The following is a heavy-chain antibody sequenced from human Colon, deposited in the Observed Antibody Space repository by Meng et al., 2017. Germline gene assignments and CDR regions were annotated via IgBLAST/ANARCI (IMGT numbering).Heavy chain of an antibody. CDR2: IDASGTT. J-gene: IGHJ4*02. Sequence: SETLSLTCTVSGASINSGSSHWNWIRQPAGKGLEWIGRIDASGTTYYNPSLKSRVTMSVDTSKNQLSLNLNSVTAADTAVYYCAATTAYNSGSQEDFVYWGQGTLVTVSS. D-gene: IGHD3-10*01. CDR3: AATTAYNSGSQEDFVY. V-gene: IGHV4-61*02. CDR1: GASINSGSSH.